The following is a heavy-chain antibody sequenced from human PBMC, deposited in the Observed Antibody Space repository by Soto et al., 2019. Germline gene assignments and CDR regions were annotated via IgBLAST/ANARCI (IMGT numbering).Heavy chain of an antibody. CDR1: GFSLSTSGVG. D-gene: IGHD1-26*01. CDR2: IYWDDDK. J-gene: IGHJ3*01. V-gene: IGHV2-5*02. CDR3: ARSRWEQLRAFDV. Sequence: SGATLVNPPQTLTLTCTCSGFSLSTSGVGVGWIRQPPGKALEWLALIYWDDDKRYSPSLKSRLTITKDTSKNQVVLKMINMDPMDTATYFCARSRWEQLRAFDVSGPGTILTVSS.